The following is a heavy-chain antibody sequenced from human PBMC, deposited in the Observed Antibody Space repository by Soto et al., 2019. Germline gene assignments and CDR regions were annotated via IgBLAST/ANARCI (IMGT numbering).Heavy chain of an antibody. CDR1: GGSISSYY. J-gene: IGHJ6*02. CDR3: ARAFIGYYDFSIYGMDV. Sequence: SETLSLTCTVSGGSISSYYWSWIRQPPGKGLEWIGYIYYSGSTNYNPSLKSRVTISVDTSKNQFSLKLSSVTAADTAVYYCARAFIGYYDFSIYGMDVWGQGTTVTVSS. CDR2: IYYSGST. V-gene: IGHV4-59*01. D-gene: IGHD3-3*01.